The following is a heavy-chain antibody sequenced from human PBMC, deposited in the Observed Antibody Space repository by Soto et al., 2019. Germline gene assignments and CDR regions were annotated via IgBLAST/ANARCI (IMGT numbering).Heavy chain of an antibody. CDR1: GFTFRNYA. Sequence: GGSLRLSCAASGFTFRNYAMSWARRAPGKRLVWVSAIIGSGGTTHYADSVKGRFTISRDNSKNTLYLQMNSLRAEDTAVYYCAKGTSGSWLDYWGQGTLVTVSS. D-gene: IGHD6-13*01. CDR2: IIGSGGTT. J-gene: IGHJ4*02. V-gene: IGHV3-23*01. CDR3: AKGTSGSWLDY.